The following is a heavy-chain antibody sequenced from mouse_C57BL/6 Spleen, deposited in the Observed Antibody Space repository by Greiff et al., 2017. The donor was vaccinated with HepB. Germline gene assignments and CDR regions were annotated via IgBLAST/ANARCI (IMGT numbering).Heavy chain of an antibody. CDR3: ARRGPYGSSPYWYFDV. Sequence: EVQLVESGGGLVKPGGSLKLSCAASGFTFSDYRMHWVRQAPEKGLEWVAYISSGSSTIYYADTVKGRFTISRDNAKNTLFLQMTSLRSEDTAMYYCARRGPYGSSPYWYFDVWGTGTTVTVSS. V-gene: IGHV5-17*01. CDR2: ISSGSSTI. J-gene: IGHJ1*03. CDR1: GFTFSDYR. D-gene: IGHD1-1*01.